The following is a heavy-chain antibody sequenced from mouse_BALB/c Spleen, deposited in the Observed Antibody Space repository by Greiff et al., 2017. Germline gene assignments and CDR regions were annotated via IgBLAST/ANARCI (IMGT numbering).Heavy chain of an antibody. Sequence: VQLKESGPELVKPGASVKVSCKASGYAFTSYNMYWVKQSHGKILEWIGYIDPYNGGTSYNQKFKGKATLTVDKSSSTAYMHLNSLTSEDSAVYYCASSMIDYWGQGTTLTVSS. J-gene: IGHJ2*01. V-gene: IGHV1S135*01. CDR2: IDPYNGGT. CDR1: GYAFTSYN. D-gene: IGHD2-3*01. CDR3: ASSMIDY.